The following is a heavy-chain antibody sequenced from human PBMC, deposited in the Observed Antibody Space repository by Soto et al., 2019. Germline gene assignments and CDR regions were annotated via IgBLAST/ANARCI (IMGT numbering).Heavy chain of an antibody. V-gene: IGHV4-30-2*01. Sequence: SETLSLTCAVSGGSTSSGGYSWGWIRQPPGKGLEWIGYIYHSVSTYYNPSLKSRVTISVDRSKNQFSLRLSSVTAADTAVYYCARVPDYWGQGTLVTVSS. CDR2: IYHSVST. J-gene: IGHJ4*02. CDR1: GGSTSSGGYS. CDR3: ARVPDY.